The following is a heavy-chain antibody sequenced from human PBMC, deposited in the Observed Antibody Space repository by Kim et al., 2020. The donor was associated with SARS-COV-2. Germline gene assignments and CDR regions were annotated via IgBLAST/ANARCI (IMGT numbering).Heavy chain of an antibody. V-gene: IGHV3-23*01. D-gene: IGHD3-10*01. CDR1: GFTFSSYA. CDR3: AKIPAQWGSGSYPTYFDY. Sequence: GGSLRLSCAASGFTFSSYAMSWVRQAPGKGLEWVSAISGSGGSTYYADSVKGRFTISRDNSKNTLYLQMNSLRAEDTAVYYCAKIPAQWGSGSYPTYFDYWGQGTLVTVSS. J-gene: IGHJ4*02. CDR2: ISGSGGST.